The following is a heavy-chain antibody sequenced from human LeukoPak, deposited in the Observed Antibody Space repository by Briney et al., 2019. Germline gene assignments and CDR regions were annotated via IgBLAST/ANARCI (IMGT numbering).Heavy chain of an antibody. CDR3: ARPSVGEGDLSFHDAINI. CDR1: GGPISTYY. CDR2: IFYSGRT. D-gene: IGHD3-16*02. J-gene: IGHJ3*02. Sequence: PSETLSLTCTVSGGPISTYYWSCIRQPPGKGLEWIGYIFYSGRTNYNPSLKSRVTISVDTSKNQFSLRLSSVTGADTAVYYCARPSVGEGDLSFHDAINIWGQGTMVTVSS. V-gene: IGHV4-59*12.